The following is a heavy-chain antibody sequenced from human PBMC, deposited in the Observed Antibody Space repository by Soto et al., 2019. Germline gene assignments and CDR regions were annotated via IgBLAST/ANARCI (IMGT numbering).Heavy chain of an antibody. D-gene: IGHD2-15*01. CDR2: IYWDDDK. CDR1: GFSLSTSGVG. V-gene: IGHV2-5*02. CDR3: AHGERYCRGGSGDRPVANWFDP. J-gene: IGHJ5*02. Sequence: SGPTLVNPTQTLTLTCTFSGFSLSTSGVGVGWIRQPPGKALEWLALIYWDDDKRYSPSLKSRLTITKDTSKNQVVLTMTNMDPVDTATYYCAHGERYCRGGSGDRPVANWFDPWGQGTLVTVAS.